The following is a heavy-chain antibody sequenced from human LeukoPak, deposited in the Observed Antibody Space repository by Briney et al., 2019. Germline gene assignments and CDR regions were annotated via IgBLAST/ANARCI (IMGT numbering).Heavy chain of an antibody. J-gene: IGHJ6*03. Sequence: PSETLSLTCTVFGYSISSGYYWGWIRQPPGKGPEWIGSIFHSGDTCYNPSLKSRVSISVDTSRNQFSLKLNSVTATDTAEYERAREPHWSAGSYYSAGHHMDVWGKGTTVTVPS. D-gene: IGHD3-22*01. CDR1: GYSISSGYY. CDR2: IFHSGDT. V-gene: IGHV4-38-2*02. CDR3: AREPHWSAGSYYSAGHHMDV.